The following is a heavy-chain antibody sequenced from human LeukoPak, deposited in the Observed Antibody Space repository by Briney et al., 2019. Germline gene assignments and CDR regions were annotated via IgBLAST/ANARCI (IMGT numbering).Heavy chain of an antibody. CDR1: GFTVSSNS. Sequence: QSWGPLRLSCTVSGFTVSSNSMSWVRQAPGKGLEWVSFIYRDNTHYSDSVKGRFTISRDNSKNTLYLQMNSLRAEDTAVYYCAKDVQFYYYDNSGYWNYWGQGTLVTVSS. CDR2: IYRDNT. D-gene: IGHD3-22*01. V-gene: IGHV3-53*01. J-gene: IGHJ4*02. CDR3: AKDVQFYYYDNSGYWNY.